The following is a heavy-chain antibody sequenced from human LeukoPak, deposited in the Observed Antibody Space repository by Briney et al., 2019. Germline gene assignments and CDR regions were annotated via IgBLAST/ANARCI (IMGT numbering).Heavy chain of an antibody. CDR3: ARVQGYYDSSGYRPHYYYYYMDV. CDR1: GGSISSSSYY. V-gene: IGHV4-39*07. J-gene: IGHJ6*03. CDR2: IYYSGST. Sequence: SETLSLTCTVSGGSISSSSYYWGWIRQPPGKGLEWIGSIYYSGSTYYNPSLKSRVTISVDTSKNQFSLKLSSMTAADTAVYYCARVQGYYDSSGYRPHYYYYYMDVWGKGTTVTVSS. D-gene: IGHD3-22*01.